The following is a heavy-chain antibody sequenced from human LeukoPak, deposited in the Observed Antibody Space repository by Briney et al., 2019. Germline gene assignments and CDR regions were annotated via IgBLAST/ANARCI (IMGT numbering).Heavy chain of an antibody. CDR3: AKPGYSSGWPDAFDI. J-gene: IGHJ3*02. D-gene: IGHD6-19*01. Sequence: GGSLRLSCAASGFTFSSYAMHWVRQAPGKGLEWVAVISYDGSNKYYADSVKGRFTISRDNSKNTLYLQMNSLRAEDTAVYYCAKPGYSSGWPDAFDIWGQGTMVTVSS. CDR1: GFTFSSYA. CDR2: ISYDGSNK. V-gene: IGHV3-30-3*02.